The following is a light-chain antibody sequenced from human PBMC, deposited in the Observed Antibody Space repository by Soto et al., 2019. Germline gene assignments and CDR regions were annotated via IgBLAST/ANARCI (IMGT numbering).Light chain of an antibody. J-gene: IGLJ2*01. CDR3: QSYDSGLGVV. CDR2: EVS. V-gene: IGLV2-14*01. CDR1: SSDVGGYNY. Sequence: QSALTQPASVSGSPGQSITISCTGTSSDVGGYNYVSWYQQHPGKAPKLMIYEVSNRPSGVSNRFSGSKSGNTASLTISGLQAEDEADYYCQSYDSGLGVVFGGGTQLTVL.